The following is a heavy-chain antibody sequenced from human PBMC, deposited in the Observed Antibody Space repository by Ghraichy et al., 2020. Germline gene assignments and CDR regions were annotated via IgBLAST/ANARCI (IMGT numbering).Heavy chain of an antibody. CDR1: GYTFTSYG. D-gene: IGHD3-3*01. CDR3: ARDERYYDFWSGYYLTGDYYYYYMDV. V-gene: IGHV1-18*01. J-gene: IGHJ6*03. CDR2: ISAYNGNT. Sequence: ASVKVSCKASGYTFTSYGISWVRQAPGQGLEWMGWISAYNGNTNYAQKLQGRVTMTTDTSTSTAYMELRSLRSDDTAVYYCARDERYYDFWSGYYLTGDYYYYYMDVWGKGTTVTVSS.